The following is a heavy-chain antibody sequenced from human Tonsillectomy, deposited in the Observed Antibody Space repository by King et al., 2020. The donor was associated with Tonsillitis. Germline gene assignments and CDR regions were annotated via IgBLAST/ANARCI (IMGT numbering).Heavy chain of an antibody. CDR1: GGSISRYY. D-gene: IGHD3-22*01. CDR2: IYYTGSA. J-gene: IGHJ4*02. V-gene: IGHV4-59*01. Sequence: QLQLQESGPGLVKPSETLSLTCSVSGGSISRYYWSWIRQPPGKGLEWIGYIYYTGSANYNPSLRGRGTISVDTSKKQFSLKLTSVTAADTAVYFCARDTGYYDQSTGIDYWSQGTLVIVSS. CDR3: ARDTGYYDQSTGIDY.